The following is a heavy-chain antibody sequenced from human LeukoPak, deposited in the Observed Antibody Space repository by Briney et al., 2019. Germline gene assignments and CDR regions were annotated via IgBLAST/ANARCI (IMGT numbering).Heavy chain of an antibody. CDR1: GGSISTYY. D-gene: IGHD6-6*01. J-gene: IGHJ4*02. Sequence: PSETLSLTYTVSGGSISTYYWSWIRQPPGKGLEWLGYIFYTGSTNYNPSLESRVTMSIDTSKNQFSLKLSSVTAADTAVYYCTRTYSSSSIDYWGQGALVTVSS. CDR3: TRTYSSSSIDY. CDR2: IFYTGST. V-gene: IGHV4-59*01.